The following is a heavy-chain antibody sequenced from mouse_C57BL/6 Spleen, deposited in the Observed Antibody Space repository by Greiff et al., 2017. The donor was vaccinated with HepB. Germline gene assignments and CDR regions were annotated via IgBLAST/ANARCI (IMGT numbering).Heavy chain of an antibody. CDR1: GYTFTDYE. Sequence: VQLQQSGAELVRPGASVTLSCKASGYTFTDYEMHWVKQTPVHGLEWIGAIDPETGGTAYNQKFKGKAILTADKSSSTAYMELRSLTSEDSAVYYCTRSGRWRFAYWGQGTLVTVSA. CDR3: TRSGRWRFAY. D-gene: IGHD2-3*01. V-gene: IGHV1-15*01. J-gene: IGHJ3*01. CDR2: IDPETGGT.